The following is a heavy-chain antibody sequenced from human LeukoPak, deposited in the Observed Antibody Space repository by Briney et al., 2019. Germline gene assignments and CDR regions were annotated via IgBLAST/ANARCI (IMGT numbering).Heavy chain of an antibody. J-gene: IGHJ4*02. CDR1: GFTFSSYA. V-gene: IGHV3-23*01. D-gene: IGHD6-13*01. CDR3: AKDRGSYSSSPTGY. CDR2: ISGSGGST. Sequence: PGGSLRLSCAASGFTFSSYAMSWVRQAPGKGLEWVSAISGSGGSTYYADSVKGRFTISRDNSKNTLYLQMNSLRAEDTAVYDCAKDRGSYSSSPTGYWGQGTLVTVSS.